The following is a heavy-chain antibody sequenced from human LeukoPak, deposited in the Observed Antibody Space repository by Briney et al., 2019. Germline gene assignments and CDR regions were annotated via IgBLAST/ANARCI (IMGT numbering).Heavy chain of an antibody. V-gene: IGHV3-20*04. Sequence: GGSLRLSCAASGFTFDDYGMSWVRQAPGKGLEWVSGINWNGGSTGYADSVKGRFIISRDNAKNSLYLQMGSLSTEDTAFYYCAKEMDLSRYCSSTSCHPFDFWGQGTLVTASS. CDR3: AKEMDLSRYCSSTSCHPFDF. D-gene: IGHD2-2*01. CDR2: INWNGGST. CDR1: GFTFDDYG. J-gene: IGHJ4*02.